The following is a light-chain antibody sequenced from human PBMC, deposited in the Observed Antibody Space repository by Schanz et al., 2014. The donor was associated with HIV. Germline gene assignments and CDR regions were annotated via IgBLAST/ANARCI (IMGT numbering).Light chain of an antibody. J-gene: IGKJ1*01. CDR1: QSVNTY. Sequence: EIVVTQSPATLSVSPGERATLSCRASQSVNTYLAWYQQKPGQSPRLLIYDASNRATGIPDRFSGSGSGADFTLTISRLEPEDFAVYYCQQYGSSSTFGQGTKVEVK. V-gene: IGKV3-20*01. CDR2: DAS. CDR3: QQYGSSST.